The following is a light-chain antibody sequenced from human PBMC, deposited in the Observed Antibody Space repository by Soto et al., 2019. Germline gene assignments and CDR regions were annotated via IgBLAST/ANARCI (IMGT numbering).Light chain of an antibody. V-gene: IGKV3-15*01. J-gene: IGKJ2*01. CDR2: ATS. Sequence: EIVMTQSPATLPVSPGERATFSCRASQSVGSNLAWYQQKPGQAPRLLIYATSTRATGIPARFSGSGSGTEFPLTISSLQSEDVAVYYCQQFYSPPYTFGQGTKLEIK. CDR1: QSVGSN. CDR3: QQFYSPPYT.